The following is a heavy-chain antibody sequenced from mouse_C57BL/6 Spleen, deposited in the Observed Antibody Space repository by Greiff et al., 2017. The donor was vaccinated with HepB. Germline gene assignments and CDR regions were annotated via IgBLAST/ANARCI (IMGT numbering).Heavy chain of an antibody. V-gene: IGHV1-64*01. J-gene: IGHJ4*01. Sequence: QVQLQQPGAELVKPGASVKLSCKASGYTFTSYWMHWVKQRPGQGLEWIGMIHPNSGSTNYNEKFKSKATLTVDKSSSTAYIQLSSLTSEDSAVYYCAGTTVVADYYYAMDYWGQGTSVTVSS. D-gene: IGHD1-1*01. CDR2: IHPNSGST. CDR1: GYTFTSYW. CDR3: AGTTVVADYYYAMDY.